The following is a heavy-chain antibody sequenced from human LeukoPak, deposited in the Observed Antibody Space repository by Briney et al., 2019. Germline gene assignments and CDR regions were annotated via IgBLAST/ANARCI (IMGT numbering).Heavy chain of an antibody. V-gene: IGHV4-4*02. CDR1: GGYISSTKW. CDR3: ARAGRPYRPLDY. D-gene: IGHD6-6*01. J-gene: IGHJ4*02. Sequence: SETLSLTCGVSGGYISSTKWWTWVRQPPGEGLEWIGEVHLSGRTNYNPSLESRVTMSVDMSENHISLKLTSVTAADTAVYYCARAGRPYRPLDYSGQGTLVTVSS. CDR2: VHLSGRT.